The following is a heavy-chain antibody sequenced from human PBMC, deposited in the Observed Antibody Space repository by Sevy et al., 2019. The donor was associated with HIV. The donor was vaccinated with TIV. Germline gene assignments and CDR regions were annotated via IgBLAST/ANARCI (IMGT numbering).Heavy chain of an antibody. Sequence: GGSLRLSCAASGFTFSSYAMSWVRQAPGKGLEWVSVISGSGDSTYYVDSVKGRFTISRDNSKNTLYLQMNSLSAEDTAVYYCEKEGRGYHGSGSSDYWGQGALVTVSS. D-gene: IGHD3-10*01. CDR2: ISGSGDST. J-gene: IGHJ4*02. CDR1: GFTFSSYA. V-gene: IGHV3-23*01. CDR3: EKEGRGYHGSGSSDY.